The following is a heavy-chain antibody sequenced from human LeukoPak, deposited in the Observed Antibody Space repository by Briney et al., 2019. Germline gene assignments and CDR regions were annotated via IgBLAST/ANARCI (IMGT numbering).Heavy chain of an antibody. Sequence: PGGSLRLSCAASGFSFSSHWMHWVRQAPGKGLVWVSRINGDGSSTTDADSVKGRFTNSRDNAKNTLYLQMNSLRAEDTAVYYCAIFFGSGNYRIWGQGTMVTVSS. J-gene: IGHJ3*02. CDR3: AIFFGSGNYRI. CDR2: INGDGSST. D-gene: IGHD3-10*01. V-gene: IGHV3-74*01. CDR1: GFSFSSHW.